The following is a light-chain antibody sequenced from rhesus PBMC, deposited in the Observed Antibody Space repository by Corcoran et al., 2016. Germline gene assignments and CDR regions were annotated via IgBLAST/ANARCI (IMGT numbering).Light chain of an antibody. CDR2: RAS. J-gene: IGKJ3*01. Sequence: DIQMTQSPSSLSASVGDRVTITCRASQGISNWLAWYQQKPGKAPKLLTYRASNLETGVPSRFSGSGSVTDFTLTISSLQPEDIATYYCQQHDNSPFTFGPVTKLDIK. V-gene: IGKV1-69*01. CDR1: QGISNW. CDR3: QQHDNSPFT.